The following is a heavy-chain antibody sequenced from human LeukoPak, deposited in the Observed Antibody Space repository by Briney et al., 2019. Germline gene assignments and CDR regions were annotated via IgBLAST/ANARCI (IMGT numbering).Heavy chain of an antibody. D-gene: IGHD1-26*01. J-gene: IGHJ4*02. Sequence: PGGSLRLSCAASGFTFSSYWMSWVRQAPGKGLEWVANIKQDGSEKYYVDSVKGRFTISRDNAKNSLYLQMNSLRAEDTAVYYCARDQRSIYSGSYPARGDYWGQGTLVTVSS. V-gene: IGHV3-7*01. CDR3: ARDQRSIYSGSYPARGDY. CDR2: IKQDGSEK. CDR1: GFTFSSYW.